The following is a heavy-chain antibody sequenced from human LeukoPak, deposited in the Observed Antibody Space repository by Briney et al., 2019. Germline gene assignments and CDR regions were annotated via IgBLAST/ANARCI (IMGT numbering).Heavy chain of an antibody. V-gene: IGHV3-11*04. CDR1: GFTFSDYY. CDR3: ARAEGLVVVAATIDY. J-gene: IGHJ4*02. CDR2: ISSSGSTI. Sequence: PGGSLRLSCAASGFTFSDYYMSWIRQAPGQGLEWVSYISSSGSTIYYADSVKGRFTISRDNAKNSLYLQMNSLRAEDTAVYYCARAEGLVVVAATIDYWGQGTLVTVSS. D-gene: IGHD2-15*01.